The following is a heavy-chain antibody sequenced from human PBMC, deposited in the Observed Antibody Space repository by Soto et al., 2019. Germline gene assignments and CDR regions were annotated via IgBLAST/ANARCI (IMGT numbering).Heavy chain of an antibody. J-gene: IGHJ3*02. CDR1: GFTFSDHY. D-gene: IGHD3-10*01. V-gene: IGHV3-72*01. CDR3: TRCGRVDAFGI. CDR2: TRNKANSYTT. Sequence: GGSLRLSCAASGFTFSDHYMDWVRQAPGKGLEWVGRTRNKANSYTTEYAASVKGRFTISRDDSKNSLYLQMNSLKTEDTAVYYCTRCGRVDAFGIWGQGTMVTVSS.